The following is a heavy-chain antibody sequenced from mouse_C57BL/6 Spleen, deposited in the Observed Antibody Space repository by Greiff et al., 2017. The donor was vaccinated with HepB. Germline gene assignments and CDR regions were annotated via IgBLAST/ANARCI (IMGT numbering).Heavy chain of an antibody. J-gene: IGHJ1*03. Sequence: EVKLVESGEGLVKPGGSLKLSCAASGFTFSSYAMSWVRQTPEKRLEWVAYISSGGDYIYYADTVKGRFTISRDNARNTLYLQMSSLKSEDTAMYYCTRDYSNYPYWYFDVWGTGTTVTVSS. CDR3: TRDYSNYPYWYFDV. CDR2: ISSGGDYI. D-gene: IGHD2-5*01. V-gene: IGHV5-9-1*02. CDR1: GFTFSSYA.